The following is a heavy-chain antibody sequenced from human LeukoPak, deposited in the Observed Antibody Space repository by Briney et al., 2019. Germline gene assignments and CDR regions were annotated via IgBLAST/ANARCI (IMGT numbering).Heavy chain of an antibody. V-gene: IGHV1-46*01. Sequence: GASVTVSCTASGYTFTSDYMHWGRQVPGQGLEWVGIINPSGGSTSYAQKFQGRVTMTRDTSTSTVYMELSSLRSEDTAVYYCASPNPDFWSGFTYWGQGTLVTVSS. CDR3: ASPNPDFWSGFTY. D-gene: IGHD3-3*01. CDR2: INPSGGST. J-gene: IGHJ4*02. CDR1: GYTFTSDY.